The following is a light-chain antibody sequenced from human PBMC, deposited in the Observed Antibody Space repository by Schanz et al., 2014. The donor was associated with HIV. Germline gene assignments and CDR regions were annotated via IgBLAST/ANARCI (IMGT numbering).Light chain of an antibody. J-gene: IGLJ3*02. CDR1: SSNIGAGYD. CDR3: QSYDSSLSGWV. CDR2: GNT. V-gene: IGLV1-40*01. Sequence: QSVLTQPPSVSAAPGQRVTISCTGSSSNIGAGYDVHWYQHLPGTAPKLLIYGNTNRPSGVPDRFSGSKSGTSASLAITGLQAEDEADYYCQSYDSSLSGWVFGGGNKLTVL.